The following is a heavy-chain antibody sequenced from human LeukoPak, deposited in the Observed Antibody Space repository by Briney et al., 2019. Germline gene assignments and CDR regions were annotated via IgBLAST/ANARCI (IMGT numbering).Heavy chain of an antibody. D-gene: IGHD7-27*01. Sequence: GASVKVSCKTSGYAFSSHGISWVRHAPGQGLEWMGWVSGKSGNTKYIQRFQGRVTMARDTSTNTAYMELRSLISDDTATYYCARDSDWGLFDLWGQGTLVTVSS. CDR1: GYAFSSHG. V-gene: IGHV1-18*01. CDR3: ARDSDWGLFDL. J-gene: IGHJ4*02. CDR2: VSGKSGNT.